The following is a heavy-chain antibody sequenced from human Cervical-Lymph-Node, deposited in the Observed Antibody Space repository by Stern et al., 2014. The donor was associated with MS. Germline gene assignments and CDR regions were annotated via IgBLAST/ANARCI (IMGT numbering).Heavy chain of an antibody. V-gene: IGHV4-61*08. CDR1: GVSVSSDAYY. Sequence: QVQLVESGPGLVKPSETLSLTCIVSGVSVSSDAYYWSWIRQSPGKGLEWLGYIYHSGSSSYNPSLKSRVTMSVDTSKNQFSLRLTSVTPADTAVYYCGKQVREWGRGTLVTVSS. CDR3: GKQVRE. J-gene: IGHJ4*02. CDR2: IYHSGSS.